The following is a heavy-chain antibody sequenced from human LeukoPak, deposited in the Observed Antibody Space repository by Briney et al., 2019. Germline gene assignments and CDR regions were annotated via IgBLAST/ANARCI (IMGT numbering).Heavy chain of an antibody. CDR1: GGSISSGGYY. CDR3: ARGSTYGSGSYYPAVDV. D-gene: IGHD3-10*01. Sequence: PSETLSLTCTVSGGSISSGGYYWSWIRQHPGKGLEWIGYIYYSGSTYYNPSLKSRVTISVDTSKNQFTLKLSSVTAADTAVYYCARGSTYGSGSYYPAVDVWGKGTTVTVSS. J-gene: IGHJ6*04. CDR2: IYYSGST. V-gene: IGHV4-31*03.